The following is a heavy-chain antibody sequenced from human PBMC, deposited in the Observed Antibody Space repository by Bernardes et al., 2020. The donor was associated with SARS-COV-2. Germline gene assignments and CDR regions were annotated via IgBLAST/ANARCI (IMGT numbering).Heavy chain of an antibody. CDR1: GFTFSSYW. V-gene: IGHV3-7*03. D-gene: IGHD3-3*01. Sequence: GGSLSLSCAASGFTFSSYWMSWVRQAPGKGLEWVANIKQDGSEKYYVDSVKGRFTISRDNAKNSLYLQMNSLRAEDTAVYYCARANNDFWSGGDIWDYWGQGTLVTVSS. CDR3: ARANNDFWSGGDIWDY. J-gene: IGHJ4*02. CDR2: IKQDGSEK.